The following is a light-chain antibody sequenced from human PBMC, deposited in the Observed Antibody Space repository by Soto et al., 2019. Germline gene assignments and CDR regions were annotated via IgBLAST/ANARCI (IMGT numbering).Light chain of an antibody. Sequence: QSVLTQPPSASGTPGQRVTISCSGSSSNIGSNYVYWYHQLPGTAPKLVIYRNNQRPSGVPDRFSGSKSGNTASLTVSGLQAEDEADYYCTSHAGSNNYVFGTGTQLTVL. CDR3: TSHAGSNNYV. CDR2: RNN. J-gene: IGLJ1*01. CDR1: SSNIGSNY. V-gene: IGLV1-47*01.